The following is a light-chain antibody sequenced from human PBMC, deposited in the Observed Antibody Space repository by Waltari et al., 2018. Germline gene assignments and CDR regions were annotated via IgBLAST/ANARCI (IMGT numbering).Light chain of an antibody. J-gene: IGLJ3*02. CDR1: X. CDR3: ATWDDSLNSWV. CDR2: KND. V-gene: IGLV1-47*01. Sequence: XVYGYQQLPRTAPKLLIYKNDQRPSGVPDRFFGSKSGTSASLVISGLRSEDEGHYTCATWDDSLNSWVFGGGTKLTIL.